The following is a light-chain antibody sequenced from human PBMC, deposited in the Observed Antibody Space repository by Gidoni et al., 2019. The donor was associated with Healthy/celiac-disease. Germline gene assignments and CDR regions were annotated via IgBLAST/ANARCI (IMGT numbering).Light chain of an antibody. J-gene: IGKJ1*01. Sequence: EIVLTQSPGTLSLSPGERATLSCRASQSVSSSYLAWYQQKPGQAPRLLIYGASSRATGIPDRFSGSGSGTDFTLTISRLEPEDFAVYYCQHTWTFXQXTKVEIK. V-gene: IGKV3-20*01. CDR1: QSVSSSY. CDR3: QHTWT. CDR2: GAS.